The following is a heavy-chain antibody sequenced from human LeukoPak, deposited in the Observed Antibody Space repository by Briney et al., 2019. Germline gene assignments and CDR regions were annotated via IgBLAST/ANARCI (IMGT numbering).Heavy chain of an antibody. V-gene: IGHV4-39*01. CDR2: IYYSGST. Sequence: SETLSLTCTVSGGSISSSSYYWGWIRQPPGKGLEWIGSIYYSGSTYYNPSLKSRVTISVDTSKNQFSLKLSSVTAADTAVYYCARQSGATRRGAFDIWGQGTMVTVSS. J-gene: IGHJ3*02. CDR1: GGSISSSSYY. D-gene: IGHD1-26*01. CDR3: ARQSGATRRGAFDI.